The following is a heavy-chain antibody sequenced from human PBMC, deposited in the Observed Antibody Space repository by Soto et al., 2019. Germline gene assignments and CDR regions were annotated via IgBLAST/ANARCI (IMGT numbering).Heavy chain of an antibody. CDR3: ARASPNYDFWSGYLYYYYGMDV. Sequence: GASVKVSCKASGGTFSSYAISWVRQAPGQGLEWMGGIIPIFGTANYAQKFQGRVTITADESTSTAYMELSSLRSEDTAVYYCARASPNYDFWSGYLYYYYGMDVWGQGTTVTVSS. CDR2: IIPIFGTA. D-gene: IGHD3-3*01. V-gene: IGHV1-69*13. CDR1: GGTFSSYA. J-gene: IGHJ6*02.